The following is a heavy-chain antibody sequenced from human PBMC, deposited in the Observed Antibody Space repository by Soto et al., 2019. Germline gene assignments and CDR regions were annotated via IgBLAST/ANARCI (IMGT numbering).Heavy chain of an antibody. J-gene: IGHJ6*02. CDR3: GRTKDYVYGVDV. Sequence: QVQLQESGPGLVKPSGTLSLTCAVSGTSISSSQWWSWVRQPPGKGLEWIGEIYHNERTNYNPSLKSRLTMSRDKSKNHVSLKLRSVTAADTATYYCGRTKDYVYGVDVWGQGTTVTVSS. V-gene: IGHV4-4*02. CDR2: IYHNERT. CDR1: GTSISSSQW.